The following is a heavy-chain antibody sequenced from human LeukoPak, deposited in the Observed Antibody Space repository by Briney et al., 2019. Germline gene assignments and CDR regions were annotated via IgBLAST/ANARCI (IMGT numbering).Heavy chain of an antibody. CDR1: GYSISSGYY. Sequence: PSETLSLTCTVSGYSISSGYYWGWIRQPPGKGLEWIGSIYHSGSTYYNPSLKSRVTISVDTSKNQFSLKLSSVTAADTAVYYCARDHSYYDFWSGLGWFDPWGQGTLVTVSS. D-gene: IGHD3-3*01. CDR3: ARDHSYYDFWSGLGWFDP. CDR2: IYHSGST. J-gene: IGHJ5*02. V-gene: IGHV4-38-2*02.